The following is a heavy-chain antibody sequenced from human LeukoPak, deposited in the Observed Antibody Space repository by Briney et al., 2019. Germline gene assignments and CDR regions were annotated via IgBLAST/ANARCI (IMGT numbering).Heavy chain of an antibody. D-gene: IGHD3-22*01. V-gene: IGHV4-31*03. Sequence: SETLSLTCTVSGGSISSGGYYWSWIRQHPGKGLEWIGYIYYSGSTYYNPSLKSRVTTSVDTSKNQFSLKLSSVTAADTAVYYCARQGHSSGPLFDYWGQGTLVTVSS. CDR3: ARQGHSSGPLFDY. CDR1: GGSISSGGYY. CDR2: IYYSGST. J-gene: IGHJ4*02.